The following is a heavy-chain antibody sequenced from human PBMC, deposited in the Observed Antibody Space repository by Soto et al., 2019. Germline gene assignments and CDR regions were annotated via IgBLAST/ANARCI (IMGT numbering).Heavy chain of an antibody. Sequence: GGSLRLSCGASGFTFSSYGVHWVRQDPGKGLEWVAVISYDGSNKYYADSVKGRFTISRDNSKNSLYLQMNSLRAEDTAVYYYAIFFGSGWNLQYYYYGMDVWGQGTTVTVSS. V-gene: IGHV3-30*03. D-gene: IGHD6-19*01. CDR2: ISYDGSNK. CDR1: GFTFSSYG. J-gene: IGHJ6*02. CDR3: AIFFGSGWNLQYYYYGMDV.